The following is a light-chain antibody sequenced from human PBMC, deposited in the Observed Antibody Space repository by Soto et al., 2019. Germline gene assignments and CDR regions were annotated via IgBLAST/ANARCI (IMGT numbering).Light chain of an antibody. V-gene: IGKV3-15*01. Sequence: EIVMTQSPATLSVSPGERATLSCRASQSVSSNFAWYQQKPGQAPRLLIYGASTRATGIPARFSGSGSGTECPLTISSLQSEDFAVYYCQQYNNWPFTFGPGTKVDI. J-gene: IGKJ3*01. CDR1: QSVSSN. CDR3: QQYNNWPFT. CDR2: GAS.